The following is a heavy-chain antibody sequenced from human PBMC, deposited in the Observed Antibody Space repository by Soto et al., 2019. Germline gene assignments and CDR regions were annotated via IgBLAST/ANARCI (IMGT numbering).Heavy chain of an antibody. J-gene: IGHJ3*02. Sequence: GGSLRLSCAACGFTFSSYSMHWVRQAPCKGLEWVAVISYDGSNKYYADSVKGRFTISRDNSKNTLYLQMNSLRAEDTAVYYCARDRRRILGCPDAFDIFGQGTM. CDR3: ARDRRRILGCPDAFDI. CDR2: ISYDGSNK. CDR1: GFTFSSYS. V-gene: IGHV3-30-3*01. D-gene: IGHD6-19*01.